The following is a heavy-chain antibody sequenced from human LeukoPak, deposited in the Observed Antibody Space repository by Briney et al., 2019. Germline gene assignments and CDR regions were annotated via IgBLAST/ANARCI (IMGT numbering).Heavy chain of an antibody. CDR3: ARSPDILTGENVDY. CDR2: INPNSGGT. D-gene: IGHD3-9*01. CDR1: RYTLTDYY. Sequence: PSVKLFCKASRYTLTDYYLQWVRHAPRQGLEWVGWINPNSGGTNYAQKFQGSVTMTRDTSIGTAYMELSRLRSDDTVVYYCARSPDILTGENVDYWGQGTLVTVSS. V-gene: IGHV1-2*02. J-gene: IGHJ4*02.